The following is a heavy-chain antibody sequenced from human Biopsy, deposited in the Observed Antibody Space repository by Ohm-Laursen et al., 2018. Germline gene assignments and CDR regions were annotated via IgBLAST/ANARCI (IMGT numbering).Heavy chain of an antibody. CDR3: ALAAAQTVTHFDY. V-gene: IGHV3-23*01. CDR2: ISGNSDII. J-gene: IGHJ4*02. Sequence: GSLRLSCTASGSTFSSYAMTWFRQAPGKGLEWASTISGNSDIIYDTDSVKGRFTISRDNSKNTLYLQMNSLRADDTAVYYCALAAAQTVTHFDYWGQGTLVTVSS. CDR1: GSTFSSYA. D-gene: IGHD4-17*01.